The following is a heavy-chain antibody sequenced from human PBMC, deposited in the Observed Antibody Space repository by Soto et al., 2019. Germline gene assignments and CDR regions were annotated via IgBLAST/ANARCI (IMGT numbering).Heavy chain of an antibody. J-gene: IGHJ4*02. CDR1: GFTFRTYG. Sequence: QVQLVESGGGVVQPGRSLRLSCAASGFTFRTYGMHWVRQAPGKGLEWVTSIWYDGSCKYYADSVKGRFTISRDNSKNTLYLQMNSLRAEDTAVYYCARGQDSAGADYWGQGTLVTVSS. CDR2: IWYDGSCK. V-gene: IGHV3-33*01. CDR3: ARGQDSAGADY. D-gene: IGHD3-10*01.